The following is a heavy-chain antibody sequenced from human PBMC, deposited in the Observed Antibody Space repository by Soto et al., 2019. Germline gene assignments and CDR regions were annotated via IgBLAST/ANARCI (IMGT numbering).Heavy chain of an antibody. CDR1: GYTFTSYG. V-gene: IGHV1-18*01. Sequence: QVQLVQSGAEVKKPGASVKVSCKASGYTFTSYGISWVRQAPGQGLEWMGWISAYNGNTNYAQKLQGRVTMTTDTSTSTAYMELRSLRSDDTAVYYCARDGVVVVAATHYYYYYGMDVWGQETTVTVSS. J-gene: IGHJ6*02. D-gene: IGHD2-15*01. CDR2: ISAYNGNT. CDR3: ARDGVVVVAATHYYYYYGMDV.